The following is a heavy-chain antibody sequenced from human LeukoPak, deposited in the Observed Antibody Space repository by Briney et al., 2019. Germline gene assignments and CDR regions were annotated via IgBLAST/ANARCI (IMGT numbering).Heavy chain of an antibody. D-gene: IGHD5-24*01. V-gene: IGHV3-66*03. CDR3: ARDSERRDGFSLYFFDY. Sequence: GGSLRLSCAASGFTVSSDYMSWVRQAPGKGLEWVSVIYSCGSTYYADSVKGRFTISRDNAENSLFLQMDSLRAEDTALYYCARDSERRDGFSLYFFDYWGRGTLVTVSS. CDR2: IYSCGST. CDR1: GFTVSSDY. J-gene: IGHJ4*02.